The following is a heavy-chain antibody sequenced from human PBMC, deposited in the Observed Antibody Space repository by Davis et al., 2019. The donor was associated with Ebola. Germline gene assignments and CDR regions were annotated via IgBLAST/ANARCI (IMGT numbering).Heavy chain of an antibody. Sequence: GESLKISCAASGFTFSSYSMNWVRQAPGKGLEWVSYISSSSSTIYYADSVKGRFTISRDNAKNSLYLQMNSLRAEDTAVYYCAKGVATIFGVVTDYYYYGMDVWGQGTTVTVSS. CDR2: ISSSSSTI. CDR1: GFTFSSYS. J-gene: IGHJ6*02. D-gene: IGHD3-3*01. CDR3: AKGVATIFGVVTDYYYYGMDV. V-gene: IGHV3-48*01.